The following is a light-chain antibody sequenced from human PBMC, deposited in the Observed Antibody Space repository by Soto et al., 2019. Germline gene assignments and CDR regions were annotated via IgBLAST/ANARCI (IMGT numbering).Light chain of an antibody. Sequence: EIVLTQSPDTLSLSPGERATLSCRASQSISTNLAWYQQKPGQAPRLLIFGASTRATGIPARFSGSGSGTDFTLTISSLEPEDFATYYCQQYTSYPWTFGQGTKVDIK. CDR2: GAS. J-gene: IGKJ1*01. CDR3: QQYTSYPWT. V-gene: IGKV3-15*01. CDR1: QSISTN.